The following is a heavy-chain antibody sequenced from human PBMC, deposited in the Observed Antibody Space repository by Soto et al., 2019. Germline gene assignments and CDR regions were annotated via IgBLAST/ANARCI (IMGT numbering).Heavy chain of an antibody. D-gene: IGHD2-2*01. CDR1: GGSISSGGYY. CDR3: ASRHCSSTSCYADYYYYGMAV. V-gene: IGHV4-31*03. J-gene: IGHJ6*02. CDR2: IYYSGST. Sequence: SETLSLTCTVSGGSISSGGYYWSWIRQHPGKGLEWIGYIYYSGSTYYNPSLKSRVTISVDTSKSQFSLKLSSVTAADTAVYYCASRHCSSTSCYADYYYYGMAVWGQGTTVTVSS.